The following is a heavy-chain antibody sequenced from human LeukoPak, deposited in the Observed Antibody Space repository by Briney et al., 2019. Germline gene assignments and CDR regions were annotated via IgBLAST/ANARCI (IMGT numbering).Heavy chain of an antibody. V-gene: IGHV4-59*01. D-gene: IGHD3-22*01. Sequence: SETLSLTCTVSGGSISSYYWSWIRRPPGKGLEWIGYIYYSGSTNYNPSLKSRVTISVDTSKNQFSLKLSSVTAADTAVYYCARESSSGYFYAFDIWGQGTMVTVPS. CDR3: ARESSSGYFYAFDI. J-gene: IGHJ3*02. CDR2: IYYSGST. CDR1: GGSISSYY.